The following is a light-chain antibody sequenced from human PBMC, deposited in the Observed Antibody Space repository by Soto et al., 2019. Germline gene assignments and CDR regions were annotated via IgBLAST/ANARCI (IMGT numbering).Light chain of an antibody. CDR3: QQSSSTPLT. CDR2: AAS. Sequence: DIQITHSPSTLSAYVGDRVAITCQASQSISSYLNWYQQKPGKAPKLLIYAASSLQSGVSSRFSGSGSGTDFTLTISSLQPEDFATYYCQQSSSTPLTFGQGTKV. J-gene: IGKJ1*01. CDR1: QSISSY. V-gene: IGKV1-39*01.